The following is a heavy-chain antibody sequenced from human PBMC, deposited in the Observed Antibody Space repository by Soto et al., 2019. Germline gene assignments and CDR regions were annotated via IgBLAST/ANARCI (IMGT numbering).Heavy chain of an antibody. J-gene: IGHJ3*02. CDR1: GFTFSPYA. D-gene: IGHD3-22*01. Sequence: EVQLLESGGGLVQPGGSLRLSCAASGFTFSPYAMSWVRQAPGKGLEWVSTIRGSGSSTYYEDSVKVRFTSSRDNSKKTLQLQMISLSAEDTAVYSCAKSYYSDTIGWDALVIWGQGKRVTVYS. CDR3: AKSYYSDTIGWDALVI. CDR2: IRGSGSST. V-gene: IGHV3-23*01.